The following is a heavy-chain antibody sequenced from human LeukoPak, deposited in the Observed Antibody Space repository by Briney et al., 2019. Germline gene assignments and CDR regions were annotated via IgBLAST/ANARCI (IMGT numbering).Heavy chain of an antibody. CDR1: GFTFSSYA. Sequence: LAGGSLRLSCAASGFTFSSYAMSWVRQAPGKGLEWVSAIGGSGGSTYYADSVKGRFTISRDNSKNTLYLQMNSLRAEDTAVYYCAKSRYSYGFFDYWGQGTLVTVSS. D-gene: IGHD5-18*01. CDR2: IGGSGGST. J-gene: IGHJ4*02. CDR3: AKSRYSYGFFDY. V-gene: IGHV3-23*01.